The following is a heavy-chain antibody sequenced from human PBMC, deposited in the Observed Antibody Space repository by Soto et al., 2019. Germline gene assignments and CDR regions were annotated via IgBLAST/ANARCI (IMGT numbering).Heavy chain of an antibody. CDR3: ARGLVFYFWRGYPDAFDS. Sequence: ASVKVSCKASGYTFTSYGISWVRQAPGQGLEWMGWISAYNGNTNYAQKLQGRVTMTTDTSTSTAYMELRSLRSDDTAVYYCARGLVFYFWRGYPDAFDSWGQGIMVTV. J-gene: IGHJ3*02. CDR1: GYTFTSYG. CDR2: ISAYNGNT. V-gene: IGHV1-18*01. D-gene: IGHD3-3*01.